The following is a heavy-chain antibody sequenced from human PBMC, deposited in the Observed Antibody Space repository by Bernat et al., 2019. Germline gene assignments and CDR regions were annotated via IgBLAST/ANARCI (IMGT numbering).Heavy chain of an antibody. CDR3: HRGGALAVADHAEYFQH. D-gene: IGHD6-19*01. V-gene: IGHV1-46*03. Sequence: QVQLVQSGPEVKKPGASVKLSCKASGYTFTSYYMHWVRQAPGQGLEWMGVINPSGGNTNYAQKFQGRVTMTRDTSTSTVYMELSSLRSEDTAVYYCHRGGALAVADHAEYFQHWGQGTLVTVSS. CDR1: GYTFTSYY. J-gene: IGHJ1*01. CDR2: INPSGGNT.